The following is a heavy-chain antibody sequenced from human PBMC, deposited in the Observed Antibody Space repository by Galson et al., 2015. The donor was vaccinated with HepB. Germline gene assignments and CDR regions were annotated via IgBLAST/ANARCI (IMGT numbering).Heavy chain of an antibody. CDR3: ARDQLGPSVDTAMVVIYGMDV. J-gene: IGHJ6*02. Sequence: SLRLSCAASGFTFSSYSMNWVRQAPGKGLEWVSYISSSSSTIYYADSVKGRFTISRDNAKNSLYLQMNSLRAEDTAVYYCARDQLGPSVDTAMVVIYGMDVWGQGTTVTVSS. D-gene: IGHD5-18*01. V-gene: IGHV3-48*01. CDR1: GFTFSSYS. CDR2: ISSSSSTI.